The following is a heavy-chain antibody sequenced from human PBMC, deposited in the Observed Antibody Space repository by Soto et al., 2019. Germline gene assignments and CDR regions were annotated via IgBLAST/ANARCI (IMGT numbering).Heavy chain of an antibody. Sequence: GGSLRLSCAASGLAFSTFAMSWVRQAPGKGLEWVSAISASGGVTYYADSVRGRFSISRDNSKNMLFLQMSSLRGEDTAVYYCAKRLSDEARFDYWGQGILVTVSS. V-gene: IGHV3-23*01. CDR1: GLAFSTFA. CDR3: AKRLSDEARFDY. J-gene: IGHJ4*02. CDR2: ISASGGVT.